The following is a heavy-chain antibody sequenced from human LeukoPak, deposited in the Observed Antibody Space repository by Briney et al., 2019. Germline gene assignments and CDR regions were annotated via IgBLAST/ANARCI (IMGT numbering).Heavy chain of an antibody. D-gene: IGHD2-2*01. CDR2: ISSSSSTI. V-gene: IGHV3-48*01. J-gene: IGHJ4*02. Sequence: GGSLRLSCEASGFTFSSYSMNWVRQAPGRGLEWVSYISSSSSTIYYADSVKGRFTLSRDNAKKSLYLQMNSLRAEDTAVYYCVGTYCSSTSCYWAPGYWGQGTLVTVSS. CDR3: VGTYCSSTSCYWAPGY. CDR1: GFTFSSYS.